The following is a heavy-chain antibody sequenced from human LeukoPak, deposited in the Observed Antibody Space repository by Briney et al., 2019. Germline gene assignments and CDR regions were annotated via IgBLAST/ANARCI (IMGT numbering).Heavy chain of an antibody. J-gene: IGHJ4*02. V-gene: IGHV4-38-2*02. CDR3: ARSQFPGFDY. CDR1: GYSISTGYY. Sequence: SETLSLTCTVSGYSISTGYYWDWIRQPPGKGLEWIGTFYHGGSTYYNPSLKSRVTISVDTSKNQFSLNLTSVTAADTAVYYCARSQFPGFDYWGQGTLVTVSS. CDR2: FYHGGST.